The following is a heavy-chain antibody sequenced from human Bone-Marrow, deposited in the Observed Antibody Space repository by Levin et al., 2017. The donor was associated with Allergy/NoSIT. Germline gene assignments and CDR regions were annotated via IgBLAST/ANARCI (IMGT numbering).Heavy chain of an antibody. D-gene: IGHD3-10*01. V-gene: IGHV3-49*03. CDR3: TRDPSYYYAPDAFDL. CDR1: GFIFGDYS. J-gene: IGHJ3*01. CDR2: VRSEPYGGTI. Sequence: GGSLRLSCAASGFIFGDYSFNWFRQAPGKGLEWVGFVRSEPYGGTIEYAASVKGRFTISRDDSNSIAYLQMNSLKTDDTAVYYCTRDPSYYYAPDAFDLWGQGTVVIVSS.